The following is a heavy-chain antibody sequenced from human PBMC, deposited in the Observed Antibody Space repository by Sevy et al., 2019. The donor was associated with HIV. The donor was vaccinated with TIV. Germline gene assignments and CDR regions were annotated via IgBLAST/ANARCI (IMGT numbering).Heavy chain of an antibody. V-gene: IGHV3-49*03. J-gene: IGHJ3*02. D-gene: IGHD6-13*01. CDR2: IRSKAYGGTT. Sequence: GGSLRLSCTASGFTFGDYAMSWFRQAPGKGLEWVGFIRSKAYGGTTEYAAAAKGRFTISRAKSKSIAYLQRNSLKTEDTGVYYCTRARVAAAGNVRWAFDIWGQGTMVTVS. CDR3: TRARVAAAGNVRWAFDI. CDR1: GFTFGDYA.